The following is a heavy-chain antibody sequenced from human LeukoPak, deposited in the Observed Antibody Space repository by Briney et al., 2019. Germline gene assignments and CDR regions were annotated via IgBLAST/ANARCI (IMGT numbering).Heavy chain of an antibody. CDR1: GGTFSSYA. CDR2: IIPIFGTA. D-gene: IGHD2-2*01. Sequence: SVKVSCKASGGTFSSYAISWVRQAPGQGLEWMGGIIPIFGTANYAQKFQGRVTIIADESTSTAYMELSSLRSEDTAVYYCARTRTEYCSSTSCYRHYYYGMDVWGKGTTVTVSS. J-gene: IGHJ6*04. V-gene: IGHV1-69*13. CDR3: ARTRTEYCSSTSCYRHYYYGMDV.